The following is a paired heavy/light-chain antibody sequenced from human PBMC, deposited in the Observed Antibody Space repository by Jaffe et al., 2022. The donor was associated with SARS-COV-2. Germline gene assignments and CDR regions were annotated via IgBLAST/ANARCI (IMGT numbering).Heavy chain of an antibody. Sequence: QVQLVQSGAEVKKPGASVKVSCKASGYTFTSYAIHWVRQAPGQRPEWMGWINAGNGDTKHSQKFQGRVAITRDTSASSAYMEVSSLRSEDTAVYYCARGCSGGGCYDGGDYWGQGTLVTVSS. CDR2: INAGNGDT. V-gene: IGHV1-3*01. CDR3: ARGCSGGGCYDGGDY. D-gene: IGHD2-15*01. CDR1: GYTFTSYA. J-gene: IGHJ4*02.
Light chain of an antibody. CDR2: GNT. CDR1: SSNIGAVYD. J-gene: IGLJ3*02. CDR3: QSYDSSLSGWV. Sequence: QSVLTQPPSVSGAPGQRVTISCTGSSSNIGAVYDVHWYQQLPGTAPKLLIYGNTNRPSGVPDRFSGSKSGTSASLAISGLQAEDEADYYCQSYDSSLSGWVFGGGTRLTVL. V-gene: IGLV1-40*01.